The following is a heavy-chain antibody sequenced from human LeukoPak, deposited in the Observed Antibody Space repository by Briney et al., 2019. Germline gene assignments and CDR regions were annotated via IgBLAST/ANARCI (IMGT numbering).Heavy chain of an antibody. J-gene: IGHJ4*02. CDR2: IIPIFGTA. CDR3: AMEVDFWSGYYSDGGLRTGVDY. CDR1: GGTFSSYA. V-gene: IGHV1-69*13. D-gene: IGHD3-3*01. Sequence: SVKVSCKASGGTFSSYAISWVRQAPGQGLEWMGGIIPIFGTANYAQKFQGRVTITADESTSTAYMELSSLRSEDMAVYYCAMEVDFWSGYYSDGGLRTGVDYWGQGTLVTVSS.